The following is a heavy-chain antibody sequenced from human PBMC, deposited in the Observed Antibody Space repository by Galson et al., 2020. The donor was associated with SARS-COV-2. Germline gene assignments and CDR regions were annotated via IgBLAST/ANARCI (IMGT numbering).Heavy chain of an antibody. D-gene: IGHD5-18*01. CDR3: AREAPWLHNY. Sequence: SETLSLTCTVSGDSMSSGNSYWSWIRQPAGKGLEWIGRINSSGRTTYNPSLKSRVTISVDASRNQFSLKLNSVTATDTAVYFCAREAPWLHNYWGQGTLVTV. CDR2: INSSGRT. CDR1: GDSMSSGNSY. J-gene: IGHJ4*02. V-gene: IGHV4-61*02.